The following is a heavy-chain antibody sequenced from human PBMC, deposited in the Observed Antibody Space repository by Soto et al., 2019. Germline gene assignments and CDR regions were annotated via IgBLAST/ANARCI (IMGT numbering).Heavy chain of an antibody. CDR3: ARDKRRIEVAGNDAFDI. V-gene: IGHV1-69*01. CDR1: GGTFSSYA. D-gene: IGHD6-19*01. Sequence: QVQLVQSGAEVTKPGSSVKVSCKASGGTFSSYAISWVRQAPGQGLEWMGGIIPIFGAAKYAQKFQGRVTITADESTSTAYMELSSLRSEDTAVYYCARDKRRIEVAGNDAFDIWGQGTMVTVSS. CDR2: IIPIFGAA. J-gene: IGHJ3*02.